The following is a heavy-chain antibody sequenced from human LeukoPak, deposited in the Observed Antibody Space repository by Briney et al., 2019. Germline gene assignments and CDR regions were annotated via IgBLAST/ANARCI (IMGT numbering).Heavy chain of an antibody. CDR1: GFSFRNSW. V-gene: IGHV3-7*01. J-gene: IGHJ3*02. Sequence: PGESLRLSCAASGFSFRNSWIAWVRQAPGKGLEWVALTNEDESAKYYVDSVKGRFTISRDNAKNSLFLQMNSLRDEDTAMYYCARGVNRAYDIWGHGTMVTVSS. CDR3: ARGVNRAYDI. CDR2: TNEDESAK. D-gene: IGHD2-8*01.